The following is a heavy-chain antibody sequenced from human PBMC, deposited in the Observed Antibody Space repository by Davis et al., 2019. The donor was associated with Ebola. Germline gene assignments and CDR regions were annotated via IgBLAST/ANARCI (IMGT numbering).Heavy chain of an antibody. Sequence: GESLKISCAASGFVFSSYVMSWVRRAPGKGLEWVSTLGLSADTYYADSVKGRFTVSRDNSKYTLYLQMNSLRREDSAMYYCAKETTATTDFDYWGQGTLVTVSS. D-gene: IGHD4-17*01. CDR1: GFVFSSYV. CDR2: LGLSADT. J-gene: IGHJ4*02. CDR3: AKETTATTDFDY. V-gene: IGHV3-23*01.